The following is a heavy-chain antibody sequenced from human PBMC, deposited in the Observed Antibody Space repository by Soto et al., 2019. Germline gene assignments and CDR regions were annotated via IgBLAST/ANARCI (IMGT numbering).Heavy chain of an antibody. Sequence: ASVKVSCKASGYTFTGYYMHWVRQAPGQGLEWMGWINPNSGGTNYAQKFQGWVTMTRDTSISTAYMELSRLRSDDTAVYYCAIVGSGSGPNDAFEIWGQGTMVTVSS. D-gene: IGHD3-10*01. CDR1: GYTFTGYY. CDR3: AIVGSGSGPNDAFEI. J-gene: IGHJ3*02. CDR2: INPNSGGT. V-gene: IGHV1-2*04.